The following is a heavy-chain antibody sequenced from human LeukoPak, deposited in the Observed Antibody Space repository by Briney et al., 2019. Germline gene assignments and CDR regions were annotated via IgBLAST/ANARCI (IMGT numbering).Heavy chain of an antibody. CDR1: GGSFSGYY. D-gene: IGHD3-3*01. CDR3: ARGLGHDDFWSGYYRY. V-gene: IGHV4-34*01. Sequence: SETLSLTCAVYGGSFSGYYWSWIRQPPGKGLEWIGKINHSGSTNYNPSLKSRVTISVDTSKNQFSLKLSSVTAADTAVYYCARGLGHDDFWSGYYRYWGQGTLVTVCS. CDR2: INHSGST. J-gene: IGHJ4*02.